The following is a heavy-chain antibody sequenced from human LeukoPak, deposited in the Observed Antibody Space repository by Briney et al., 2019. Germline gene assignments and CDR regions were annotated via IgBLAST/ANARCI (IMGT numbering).Heavy chain of an antibody. Sequence: GASVKVSCKASGYTFTGYYMHWVRQAPGQGLEWMGWINPNSGGTNYAQKFQGRVTMTRDTSISTAYMELSRLRSDDPAVYYCATSGGLAAQSGKYYYDSSGYYTWGQGTLVTVSS. CDR1: GYTFTGYY. J-gene: IGHJ5*02. V-gene: IGHV1-2*02. D-gene: IGHD3-22*01. CDR3: ATSGGLAAQSGKYYYDSSGYYT. CDR2: INPNSGGT.